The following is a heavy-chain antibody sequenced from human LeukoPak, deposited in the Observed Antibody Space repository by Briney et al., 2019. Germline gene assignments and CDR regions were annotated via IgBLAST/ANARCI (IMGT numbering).Heavy chain of an antibody. CDR1: GFTVSGNY. J-gene: IGHJ6*02. Sequence: GGSLRLSCAASGFTVSGNYMSWVRQAPGKGLQWVSVIYSSGSTTYADSVRGRFTISRDNSKNTVFLQMNSLRAEDTAVYYCARGRYEFSAGMDVWGQGTTVTVSS. D-gene: IGHD5-12*01. CDR2: IYSSGST. V-gene: IGHV3-53*01. CDR3: ARGRYEFSAGMDV.